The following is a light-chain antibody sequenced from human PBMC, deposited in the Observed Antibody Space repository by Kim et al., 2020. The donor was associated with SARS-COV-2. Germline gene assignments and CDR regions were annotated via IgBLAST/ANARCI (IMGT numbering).Light chain of an antibody. CDR2: QDS. J-gene: IGLJ2*01. CDR3: QAWDSSTAWVV. V-gene: IGLV3-1*01. Sequence: SSELTQPPSVSVSPGQTASITCSGDKLGDKYACWYQQKPGQSPVLVIYQDSKRPSGIPERFSGSNSGNTATLTISGTQAMDEADYYCQAWDSSTAWVVFGGGTQLTVL. CDR1: KLGDKY.